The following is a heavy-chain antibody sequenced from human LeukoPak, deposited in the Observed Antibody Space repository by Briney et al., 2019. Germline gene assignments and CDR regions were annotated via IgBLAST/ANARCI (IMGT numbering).Heavy chain of an antibody. Sequence: GGSLRLSCAASGFTFSNYGIHWVRQAPGKGLEWVAVIWSDGINKYYVDSVKGLFTISRDNYKNTLYLKMNSLRADDTTVYYCARRTYSSSSYYFDYWGQGSLVTVSS. CDR2: IWSDGINK. D-gene: IGHD6-13*01. CDR3: ARRTYSSSSYYFDY. V-gene: IGHV3-33*01. J-gene: IGHJ4*02. CDR1: GFTFSNYG.